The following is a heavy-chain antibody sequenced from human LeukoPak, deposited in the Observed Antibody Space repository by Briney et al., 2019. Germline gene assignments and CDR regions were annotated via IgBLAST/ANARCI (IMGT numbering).Heavy chain of an antibody. V-gene: IGHV3-74*01. D-gene: IGHD3-22*01. Sequence: GGSLRLSCAASGFTFSSYWMHWVRQAPGKGLVWVSRINSDGSSTSYADSVKGRFTISRDNAKNTLYLQMNSLRAEDTAVYYCAREGVYYYDSSGYYPKYYFDYWGQGTLVTVSS. CDR3: AREGVYYYDSSGYYPKYYFDY. CDR2: INSDGSST. CDR1: GFTFSSYW. J-gene: IGHJ4*02.